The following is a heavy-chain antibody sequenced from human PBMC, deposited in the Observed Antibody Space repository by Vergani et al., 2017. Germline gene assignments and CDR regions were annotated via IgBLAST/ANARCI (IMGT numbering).Heavy chain of an antibody. CDR3: AREGYCSSTSCFLNWFDP. CDR2: INPNSGGT. V-gene: IGHV1-2*02. J-gene: IGHJ5*02. CDR1: GYTFTGYY. Sequence: QVQLVQSGAEVKKPGASVKVSCKASGYTFTGYYMHWVRQAPGQGLEWMGWINPNSGGTNYAQKFQGRVTMTRDTSISTAYMELSRLRSDDTAVYYCAREGYCSSTSCFLNWFDPWGQGTLVTVSS. D-gene: IGHD2-2*01.